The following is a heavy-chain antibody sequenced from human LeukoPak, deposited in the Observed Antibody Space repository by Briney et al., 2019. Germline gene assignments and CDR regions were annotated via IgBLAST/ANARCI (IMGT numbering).Heavy chain of an antibody. CDR3: AKAFWVGGSTAAGTGYFDY. CDR2: IQYDGSNK. Sequence: PGGSLRLSCAASGFTFSSYGMHWVRQAPGKGLEWVAFIQYDGSNKYYADSVKGRFTISRDNSKNTLYLQMNSLRAEDTAVYYCAKAFWVGGSTAAGTGYFDYWGQGTLVTVSS. J-gene: IGHJ4*02. V-gene: IGHV3-30*02. CDR1: GFTFSSYG. D-gene: IGHD6-13*01.